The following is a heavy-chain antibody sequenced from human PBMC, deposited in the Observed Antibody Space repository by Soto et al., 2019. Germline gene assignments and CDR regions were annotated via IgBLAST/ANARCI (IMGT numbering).Heavy chain of an antibody. J-gene: IGHJ4*02. CDR3: ARGGKNYYDSSGCFDY. CDR1: GGSISSSSYY. V-gene: IGHV4-39*01. Sequence: SETLSLTCTVSGGSISSSSYYWGWIRQPPGKGLEWIGSIYYSGSTYYNPSLKSRVTISVDTSKNQFSLKLSSVTAADTAVYYCARGGKNYYDSSGCFDYWGQGTLVTVSS. CDR2: IYYSGST. D-gene: IGHD3-22*01.